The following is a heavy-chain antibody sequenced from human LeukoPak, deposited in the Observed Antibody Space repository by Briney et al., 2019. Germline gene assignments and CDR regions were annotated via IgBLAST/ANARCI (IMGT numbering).Heavy chain of an antibody. CDR3: ARGRSIRSGSSTSCYYFDY. V-gene: IGHV4-34*01. Sequence: SETLSLTCAVYGGSFSGYYWSWIRQPPGKGLEWIGKINHSGSTNYNPSLKSRVTISVDTSKNQFSLKLSSVTAADTAVYYCARGRSIRSGSSTSCYYFDYWGQGTLVTVSS. CDR1: GGSFSGYY. CDR2: INHSGST. D-gene: IGHD2-2*01. J-gene: IGHJ4*02.